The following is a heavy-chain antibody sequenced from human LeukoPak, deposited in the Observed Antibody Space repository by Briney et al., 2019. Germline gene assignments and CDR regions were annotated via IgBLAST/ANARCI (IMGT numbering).Heavy chain of an antibody. CDR3: ARYSIAAAGLYYFDY. V-gene: IGHV4-30-2*01. CDR2: IFHSVST. Sequence: SQTLSLTCTVSGGPINSGGDYWNRIRQAPGKGLEWVGYIFHSVSTRYNPSLKSRVTISIDRPKNQFSLVLTSVTAADAAVYYCARYSIAAAGLYYFDYWGQGTLVTVSS. J-gene: IGHJ4*02. D-gene: IGHD6-13*01. CDR1: GGPINSGGDY.